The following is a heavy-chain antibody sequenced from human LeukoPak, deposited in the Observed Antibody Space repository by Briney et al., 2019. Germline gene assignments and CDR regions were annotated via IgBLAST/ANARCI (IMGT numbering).Heavy chain of an antibody. D-gene: IGHD2-15*01. CDR1: GFTFYSYA. V-gene: IGHV3-23*01. CDR3: AKQGYCSGGSCYYVDY. CDR2: FSGSGGSI. J-gene: IGHJ4*02. Sequence: GGSLRLSCAASGFTFYSYAMNWVRQTPGKGLEWVSTFSGSGGSIYYADSVKGRFTISRDNSKNTLYLQMNSLRAEDTAVYYCAKQGYCSGGSCYYVDYWGQGTLVTVSS.